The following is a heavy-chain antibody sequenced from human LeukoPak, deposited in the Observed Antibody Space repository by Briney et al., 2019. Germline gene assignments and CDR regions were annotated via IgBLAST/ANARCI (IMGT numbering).Heavy chain of an antibody. CDR2: INHSGST. CDR1: GGSFSGYY. Sequence: SETLSLTCAVYGGSFSGYYWSWIRQPPGKGLEWIGEINHSGSTNYNPSLKSRVTISVDTSKNQFPLKLSSVTAADTAVHYCARAYCSSTSCGWLDPWGQGTLVTVSS. D-gene: IGHD2-2*01. J-gene: IGHJ5*02. CDR3: ARAYCSSTSCGWLDP. V-gene: IGHV4-34*01.